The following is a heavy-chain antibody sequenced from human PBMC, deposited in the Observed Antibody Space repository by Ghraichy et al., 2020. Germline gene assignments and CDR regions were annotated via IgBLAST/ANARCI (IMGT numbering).Heavy chain of an antibody. CDR2: IYYSGST. Sequence: SETLSLTCTVSGGSISSSSYYWGWIRQPPGKGLEWIGSIYYSGSTYYNPSLKSRVTISVDTSKNQFSLKLSSVTAADTAVYYCARHEGVTTVTAPFAYWGQGTLVTVSS. V-gene: IGHV4-39*01. CDR3: ARHEGVTTVTAPFAY. D-gene: IGHD4-17*01. CDR1: GGSISSSSYY. J-gene: IGHJ4*02.